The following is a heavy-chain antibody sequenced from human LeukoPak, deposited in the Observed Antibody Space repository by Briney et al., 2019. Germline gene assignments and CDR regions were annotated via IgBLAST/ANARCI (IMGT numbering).Heavy chain of an antibody. Sequence: SSETLSLTCTVSGGSISSYYWSWIRQPPGKGLEWIGYIYYSGSTNYNPSLKSRVTISVDTSKNQFSLKLNSVTAADTAVYYCAGGGDSGGYYYPMFDYWGQGTLVTVSS. V-gene: IGHV4-59*01. CDR1: GGSISSYY. CDR3: AGGGDSGGYYYPMFDY. D-gene: IGHD3-22*01. CDR2: IYYSGST. J-gene: IGHJ4*02.